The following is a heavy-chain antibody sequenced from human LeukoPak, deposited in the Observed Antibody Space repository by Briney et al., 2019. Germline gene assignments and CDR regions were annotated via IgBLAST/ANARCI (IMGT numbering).Heavy chain of an antibody. Sequence: SETLSLTCTVSGGSISGYYWHWIRQPPGMGLEWIGYINYSGSTDYKPSLKSRVTISVDTSNNQFSLNLRSVTAADTAVYYCARGYSSFEYWGQGSLVTVSS. CDR1: GGSISGYY. CDR2: INYSGST. J-gene: IGHJ4*02. V-gene: IGHV4-59*01. CDR3: ARGYSSFEY. D-gene: IGHD2-15*01.